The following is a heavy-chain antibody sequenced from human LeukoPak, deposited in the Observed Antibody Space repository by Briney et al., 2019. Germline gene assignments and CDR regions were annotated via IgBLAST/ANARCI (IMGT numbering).Heavy chain of an antibody. D-gene: IGHD5-18*01. CDR1: GYSISSGYY. V-gene: IGHV4-38-2*02. J-gene: IGHJ6*04. CDR3: ARDQYSYGFSYMDV. CDR2: IYYSGST. Sequence: PSETLSLTCTASGYSISSGYYWGWIRQPPGKGLEWIGSIYYSGSTYYNPSLKSRVTISVDTSKNQFSLKLSSVTAADTAVYYCARDQYSYGFSYMDVWGKGTTVTISS.